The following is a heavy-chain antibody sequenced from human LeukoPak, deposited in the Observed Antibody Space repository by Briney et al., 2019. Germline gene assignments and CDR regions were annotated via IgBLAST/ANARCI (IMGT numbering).Heavy chain of an antibody. V-gene: IGHV1-69*13. CDR2: IIPIFGTA. CDR3: AADPGYCSSTSCYAPV. D-gene: IGHD2-2*01. Sequence: ASVKVSCTASGGTFSSYAISWVRQAPGQGLEWMGGIIPIFGTANYAQKFQGRVTITADESTSTAYMELSSLRSEDTAVYYCAADPGYCSSTSCYAPVWGQGTLVTVSS. CDR1: GGTFSSYA. J-gene: IGHJ4*02.